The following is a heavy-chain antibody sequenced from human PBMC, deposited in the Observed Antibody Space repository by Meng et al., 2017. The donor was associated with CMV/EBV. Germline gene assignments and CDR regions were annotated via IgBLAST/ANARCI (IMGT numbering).Heavy chain of an antibody. CDR1: GFTFSSYS. CDR3: ARDLGYCSGGSCYSYYFDY. Sequence: SLRLSCAASGFTFSSYSMNWVRQAPGKGLEWVSSISSSSSYIYYADSVKGRFTISRDNAKNSLYLQMNSLRAEDTAVYYCARDLGYCSGGSCYSYYFDYWGQGTLVTVSS. D-gene: IGHD2-15*01. CDR2: ISSSSSYI. J-gene: IGHJ4*02. V-gene: IGHV3-21*01.